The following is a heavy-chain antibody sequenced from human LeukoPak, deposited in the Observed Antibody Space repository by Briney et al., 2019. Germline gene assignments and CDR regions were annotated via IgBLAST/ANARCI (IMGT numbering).Heavy chain of an antibody. D-gene: IGHD2-21*02. CDR2: INTNTGNP. J-gene: IGHJ5*02. V-gene: IGHV7-4-1*02. Sequence: ASVKVSCKASGYTFTNYAMNWVRQAPGQGLEWMGWINTNTGNPTYAQGFTGRFVFSLDTSVSTAYLQISSLKAEDTAVYYCARELLAYCGGDCSLFDPWGQGTLVTVSS. CDR3: ARELLAYCGGDCSLFDP. CDR1: GYTFTNYA.